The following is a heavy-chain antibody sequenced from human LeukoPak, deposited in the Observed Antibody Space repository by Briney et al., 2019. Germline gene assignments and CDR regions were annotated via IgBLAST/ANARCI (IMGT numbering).Heavy chain of an antibody. CDR3: ARDEGIAAQFDY. CDR2: IYYSGST. CDR1: GGSISSSSYY. J-gene: IGHJ4*02. V-gene: IGHV4-39*07. D-gene: IGHD6-6*01. Sequence: SETLSLTCTVSGGSISSSSYYWGWIRQPPGKGLEWIGSIYYSGSTYYNPSLKSRVTMSMDTSRNQFSLKLRSVTAADTAIYYCARDEGIAAQFDYWGQGALVTVSS.